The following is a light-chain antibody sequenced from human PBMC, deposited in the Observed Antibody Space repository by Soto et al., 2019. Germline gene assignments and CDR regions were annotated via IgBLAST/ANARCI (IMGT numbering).Light chain of an antibody. V-gene: IGLV1-51*02. CDR3: GTWDSSLSAENWV. Sequence: QSALTQPPSVSAAPGQKVTISCSGSSSNIGNNYVSWYQQLPGTAPKLLIYENNKRPSGIPDRFSGSKSGTSATLGITGLQTGDEADYYCGTWDSSLSAENWVFGGGTQLTVL. J-gene: IGLJ3*02. CDR1: SSNIGNNY. CDR2: ENN.